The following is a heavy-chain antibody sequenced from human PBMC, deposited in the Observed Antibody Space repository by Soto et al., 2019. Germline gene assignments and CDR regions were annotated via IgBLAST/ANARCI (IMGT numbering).Heavy chain of an antibody. CDR1: GYTFTGYY. D-gene: IGHD1-20*01. V-gene: IGHV1-2*02. Sequence: ASVKVSYKASGYTFTGYYMHWVRQAPGQGLEWMGWINPNSGGTNYAQKFQGRVTMTRDTSISTAYMELSRLRSDDTAVYYCAKDRSRRLTGSNDYWGQGTLVTVSS. CDR3: AKDRSRRLTGSNDY. CDR2: INPNSGGT. J-gene: IGHJ4*02.